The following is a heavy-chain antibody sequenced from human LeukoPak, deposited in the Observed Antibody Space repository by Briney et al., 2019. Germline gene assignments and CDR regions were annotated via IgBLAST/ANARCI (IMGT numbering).Heavy chain of an antibody. CDR1: GFTFSDYY. Sequence: PGGSLRLSCAASGFTFSDYYMSWIRQAPGKGLEWVSSITGTGSPYYADSVKGRFTISRDNSKNTLYLQMNSLRAEDTAVYYCARLYGSGSYKNYWGQGTLVTVSS. D-gene: IGHD3-10*01. CDR2: ITGTGSP. CDR3: ARLYGSGSYKNY. V-gene: IGHV3-66*02. J-gene: IGHJ4*02.